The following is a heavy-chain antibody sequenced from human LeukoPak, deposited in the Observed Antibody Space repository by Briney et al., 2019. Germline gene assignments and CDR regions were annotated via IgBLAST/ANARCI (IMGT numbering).Heavy chain of an antibody. CDR2: IYHIGST. CDR3: ARYTYSDYFDY. J-gene: IGHJ4*02. V-gene: IGHV4-38-2*01. D-gene: IGHD2-15*01. CDR1: GYSISSGHY. Sequence: SETLSLTCSVSGYSISSGHYWGWIRQPPGKGPEWIGNIYHIGSTYSNPSLHSRLTISVDTSKNQFSLNLISVTAADTAIYYCARYTYSDYFDYWGQGTLVTVSS.